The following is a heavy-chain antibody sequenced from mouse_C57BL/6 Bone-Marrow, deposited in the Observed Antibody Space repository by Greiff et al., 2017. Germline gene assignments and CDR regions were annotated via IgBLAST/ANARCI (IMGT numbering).Heavy chain of an antibody. Sequence: QVQLQQSGAELVKPGASVKISCKASGYTFTDYYINWVKQRPGQGLEWIGQIYPGDGDTNYNGKFKGKATLTADKSSSTAYMQLSSLTSEDSAVYFCARDWDYFDYWGQGTTLTVSS. V-gene: IGHV1-80*01. J-gene: IGHJ2*01. D-gene: IGHD4-1*01. CDR1: GYTFTDYY. CDR3: ARDWDYFDY. CDR2: IYPGDGDT.